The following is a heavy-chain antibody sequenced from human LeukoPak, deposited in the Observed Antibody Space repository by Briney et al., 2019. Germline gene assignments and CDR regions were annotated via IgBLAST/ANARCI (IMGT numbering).Heavy chain of an antibody. D-gene: IGHD4-4*01. V-gene: IGHV4-4*07. CDR2: IYTSGST. Sequence: SETLSLTCTVSGGSISTYYWTWIRQPAGKGLEWIGRIYTSGSTNYNPSLKSRVNMSVDTSKNQFSLKLSSVTAADTAVYYCARGSNSRAQDYWGQGTLVTVSS. CDR3: ARGSNSRAQDY. CDR1: GGSISTYY. J-gene: IGHJ4*02.